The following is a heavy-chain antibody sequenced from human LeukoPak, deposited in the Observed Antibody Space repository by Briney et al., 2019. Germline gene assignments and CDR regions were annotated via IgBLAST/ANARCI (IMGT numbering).Heavy chain of an antibody. CDR1: GGSISSSSYY. D-gene: IGHD5-12*01. CDR2: IYYNGST. J-gene: IGHJ4*02. V-gene: IGHV4-39*07. CDR3: ARDRGVYGGYVSGIDY. Sequence: SETLSLTCTVSGGSISSSSYYWGWIRQPPGKGLEWIGSIYYNGSTYYNPSLKSRVTISVDTSKNQFSLKLSSVTAADTAVYYCARDRGVYGGYVSGIDYWGQGTLVTVSS.